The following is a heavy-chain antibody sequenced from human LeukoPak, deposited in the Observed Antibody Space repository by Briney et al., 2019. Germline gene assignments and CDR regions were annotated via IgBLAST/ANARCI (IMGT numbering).Heavy chain of an antibody. V-gene: IGHV3-7*04. CDR2: INQDGSEK. J-gene: IGHJ4*02. CDR3: ARAISGYDWDY. D-gene: IGHD5-12*01. Sequence: GGSLRLSCAASGFTFRIYWMGWVRQAPGKGLEWVANINQDGSEKYYVDSVKGRFTVSRDSAKNSLSLQMNSLRAEDTAVYYCARAISGYDWDYWGQGTLVTVSS. CDR1: GFTFRIYW.